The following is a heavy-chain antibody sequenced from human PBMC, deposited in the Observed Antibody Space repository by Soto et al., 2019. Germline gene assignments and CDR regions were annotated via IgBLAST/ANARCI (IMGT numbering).Heavy chain of an antibody. CDR3: ARDLKYYDSSGYYRRGAFDI. CDR1: GFNFSSYS. V-gene: IGHV3-48*02. CDR2: ISSSSSTI. D-gene: IGHD3-22*01. Sequence: GGSLRLSCAASGFNFSSYSMNWVRQAPGKGLEWVSYISSSSSTIYYADSVKGRFTISRDNAKNSLYLQMNSLRDEDTAVYYCARDLKYYDSSGYYRRGAFDIWGQGTMVTVSS. J-gene: IGHJ3*02.